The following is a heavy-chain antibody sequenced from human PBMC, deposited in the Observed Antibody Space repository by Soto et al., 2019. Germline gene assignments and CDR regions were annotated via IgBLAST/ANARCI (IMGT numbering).Heavy chain of an antibody. D-gene: IGHD3-10*01. CDR3: ARDSLLWFGEPSSFDY. Sequence: PSETLSLTCNVSGGSISSSSYYWGWIRQPPGKGLEWIGYVYHSGSTNYNPSLKSRVTISVDTSKNQFSLKLSSVTAADTAVYYCARDSLLWFGEPSSFDYWGQGTLVTVSS. V-gene: IGHV4-61*01. J-gene: IGHJ4*02. CDR2: VYHSGST. CDR1: GGSISSSSYY.